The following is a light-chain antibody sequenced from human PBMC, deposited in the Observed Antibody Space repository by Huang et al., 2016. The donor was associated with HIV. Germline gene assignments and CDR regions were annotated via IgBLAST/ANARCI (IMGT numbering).Light chain of an antibody. CDR3: QQYDDWPPWT. CDR2: DAS. Sequence: EIVMTQSPATLSVSPGERATLSCRASQNITRLAWYQQKPGQAPRLLMYDASSRATGVPARFSGCWSGTDFTLTVSSLQSDDFALYYCQQYDDWPPWTFGQGTQVDMK. J-gene: IGKJ1*01. CDR1: QNITR. V-gene: IGKV3-15*01.